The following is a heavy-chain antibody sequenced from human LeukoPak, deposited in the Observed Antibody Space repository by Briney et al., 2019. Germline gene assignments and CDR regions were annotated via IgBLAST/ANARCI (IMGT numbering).Heavy chain of an antibody. Sequence: SETLSLTCAVYGGSFSGYYWSWIRQPPGKGLEWIGEINHSGSTNYNPSLKSRVTISVDTSKNQFSLKLSSVTAADTAVYYCARTPHYCSSTSCLGNWFDPWGQGTPVTVSS. V-gene: IGHV4-34*01. J-gene: IGHJ5*02. D-gene: IGHD2-2*01. CDR2: INHSGST. CDR3: ARTPHYCSSTSCLGNWFDP. CDR1: GGSFSGYY.